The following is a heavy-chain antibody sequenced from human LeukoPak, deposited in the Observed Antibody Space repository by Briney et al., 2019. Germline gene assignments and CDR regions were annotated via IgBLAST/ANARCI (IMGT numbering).Heavy chain of an antibody. CDR3: ATGLAAAAGRRRKTDY. D-gene: IGHD6-13*01. J-gene: IGHJ4*02. CDR2: FDPEDGET. Sequence: ASVKVSCKASGYTFTGYYMHWVRQAPGQGLEWMGGFDPEDGETIYAQKFQGRVTMTEDTSTDTAYMELSSLRSEDTAVYYCATGLAAAAGRRRKTDYWGQGTLVTVSS. CDR1: GYTFTGYY. V-gene: IGHV1-24*01.